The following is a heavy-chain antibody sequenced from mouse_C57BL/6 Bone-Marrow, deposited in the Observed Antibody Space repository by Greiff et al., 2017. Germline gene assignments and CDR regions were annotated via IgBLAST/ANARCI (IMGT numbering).Heavy chain of an antibody. CDR2: IDPYDSYT. D-gene: IGHD1-1*01. Sequence: QVQLQQPGAELVMPGASVKLSCKASGYTFTSYCMHWVKQRPGQGLEWIGEIDPYDSYTYYNQKFKGKSTLTVDKSSSTAYMQLSSLTSEDSAVYYCARDGSSWDWFGYWGQGTLVTVSA. CDR1: GYTFTSYC. V-gene: IGHV1-69*01. CDR3: ARDGSSWDWFGY. J-gene: IGHJ3*01.